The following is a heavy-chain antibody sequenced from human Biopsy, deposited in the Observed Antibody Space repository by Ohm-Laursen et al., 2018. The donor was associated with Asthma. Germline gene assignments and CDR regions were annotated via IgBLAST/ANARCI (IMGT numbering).Heavy chain of an antibody. V-gene: IGHV4-31*03. Sequence: TLSLTCTVSGASISSGGYYWSWIRHHPGSGLEWIGYIDYSGTTYYNPSLKSRVSLSPDTSKNQFSRRLSSLTAADAAVYYCARGRGYCRDGNCYNYYFENWGQGTLVTVSS. CDR3: ARGRGYCRDGNCYNYYFEN. CDR1: GASISSGGYY. CDR2: IDYSGTT. J-gene: IGHJ4*02. D-gene: IGHD2-15*01.